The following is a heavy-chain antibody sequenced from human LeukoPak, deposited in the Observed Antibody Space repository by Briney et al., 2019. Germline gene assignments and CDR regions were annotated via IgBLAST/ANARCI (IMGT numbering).Heavy chain of an antibody. Sequence: GGSLRLSCAASGFIFSSYWMGWVRQAPGKGLEWVANIKRDGSERYYEDSVKGRFTISRDNAQNSLYLQMNSLRDEHTAVYYCARDREAAVDFWSGSYPLWGQGTLVTVSS. J-gene: IGHJ4*02. CDR1: GFIFSSYW. CDR3: ARDREAAVDFWSGSYPL. D-gene: IGHD3-3*01. V-gene: IGHV3-7*01. CDR2: IKRDGSER.